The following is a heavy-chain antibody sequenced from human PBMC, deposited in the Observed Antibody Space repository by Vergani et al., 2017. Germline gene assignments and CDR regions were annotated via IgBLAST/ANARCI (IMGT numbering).Heavy chain of an antibody. V-gene: IGHV3-23*01. CDR2: ISGSGGST. Sequence: EVQLLESGGGLVQPGGSLRLSCAASGFTFSSYAMSWVRQAPGKGLEWVSAISGSGGSTYYADSVKGRFTISRDNSKKTLYLQMNSLRAEDTAVYYCAKDPLSPSHRDGYNWALFDYWGQGTLVTVSS. CDR1: GFTFSSYA. D-gene: IGHD5-24*01. CDR3: AKDPLSPSHRDGYNWALFDY. J-gene: IGHJ4*02.